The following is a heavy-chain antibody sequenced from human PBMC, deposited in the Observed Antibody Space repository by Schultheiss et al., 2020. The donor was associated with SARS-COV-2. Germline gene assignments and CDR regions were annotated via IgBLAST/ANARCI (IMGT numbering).Heavy chain of an antibody. Sequence: GGSLRLSCAASGFTFSVCGMTWVRQAPGKGLEWVSTITYSGDDTYYADSLKGRFTISRDNAKNSLYLQMSSLRAEDTAVYYCARADPRGYSYGWGSHFDYWGQGTLVTVSS. CDR1: GFTFSVCG. V-gene: IGHV3-21*01. CDR2: ITYSGDDT. CDR3: ARADPRGYSYGWGSHFDY. J-gene: IGHJ4*02. D-gene: IGHD5-18*01.